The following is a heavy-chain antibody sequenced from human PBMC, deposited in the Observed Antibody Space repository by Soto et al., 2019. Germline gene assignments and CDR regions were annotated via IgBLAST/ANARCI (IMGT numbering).Heavy chain of an antibody. Sequence: TLSLTRAVSGGSISSGGYSWRWIRQPPGKGLEWIGYIYHSGSTYYNPSLKSRVTISVDRSKNQFSLKLSSVTAADTAVYYCARASPPDYYDSSGYYLNLDYWGQGTLVTVSS. D-gene: IGHD3-22*01. CDR1: GGSISSGGYS. J-gene: IGHJ4*02. V-gene: IGHV4-30-2*01. CDR3: ARASPPDYYDSSGYYLNLDY. CDR2: IYHSGST.